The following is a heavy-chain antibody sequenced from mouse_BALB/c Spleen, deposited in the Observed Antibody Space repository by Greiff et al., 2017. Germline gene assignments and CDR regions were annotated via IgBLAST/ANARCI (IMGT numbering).Heavy chain of an antibody. J-gene: IGHJ2*01. Sequence: VKLQESGAELVRPGTSVKVSCKASGYAFTNYLIEWVKQRPGQGLEWIGVINPGSGGTNYNEKFKGKATLTADKSSSTAYMQLSSLTSDDSAVYFCARSILRLRDYFDYWGQGTTLTVSS. D-gene: IGHD1-2*01. V-gene: IGHV1-54*03. CDR2: INPGSGGT. CDR3: ARSILRLRDYFDY. CDR1: GYAFTNYL.